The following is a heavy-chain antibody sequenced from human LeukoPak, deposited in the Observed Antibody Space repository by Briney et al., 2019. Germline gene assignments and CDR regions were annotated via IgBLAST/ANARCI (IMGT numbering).Heavy chain of an antibody. CDR1: GDSVSSNSAA. CDR3: ARDPVGARGRPNWFDP. Sequence: SQTLSLTCAISGDSVSSNSAAWNWIRQSPSRGLEWLGRTYYRSKWYNDYAVSVKSRITINPDTSKNQFSLQLNSVTPEDTAVYYRARDPVGARGRPNWFDPWGQGTLVTVSS. J-gene: IGHJ5*02. V-gene: IGHV6-1*01. D-gene: IGHD3-10*01. CDR2: TYYRSKWYN.